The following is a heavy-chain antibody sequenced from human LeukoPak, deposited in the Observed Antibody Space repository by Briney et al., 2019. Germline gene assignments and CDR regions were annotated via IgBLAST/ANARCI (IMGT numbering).Heavy chain of an antibody. J-gene: IGHJ4*02. D-gene: IGHD4-23*01. V-gene: IGHV3-74*01. CDR3: VRGNDYGGPHY. CDR2: IDRDGSRI. Sequence: HPGGSLRLSCVASGFTFRSYWMNWARHAPGKGLVGVARIDRDGSRINYADSVKGRFTISRDNGKNTLFLQMNSLRAEDAAVYYCVRGNDYGGPHYWGQGTLVTVSS. CDR1: GFTFRSYW.